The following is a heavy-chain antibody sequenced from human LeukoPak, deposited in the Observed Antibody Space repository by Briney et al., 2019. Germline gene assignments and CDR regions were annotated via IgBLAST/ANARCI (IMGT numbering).Heavy chain of an antibody. V-gene: IGHV4-39*01. J-gene: IGHJ6*03. CDR2: IYYSGST. D-gene: IGHD1-26*01. CDR3: ARRGTPRAHLYSYYYMDV. CDR1: VGSLSSSSYY. Sequence: SETLSLTCTVSVGSLSSSSYYWGWIRQPPGKGLEWIGRIYYSGSTYYNPSLKSRSTISVDTFKNQFSLKLSSVTAADTAVYYCARRGTPRAHLYSYYYMDVWGKGTTVTVSS.